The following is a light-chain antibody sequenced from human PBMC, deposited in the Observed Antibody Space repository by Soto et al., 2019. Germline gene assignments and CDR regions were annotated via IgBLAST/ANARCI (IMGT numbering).Light chain of an antibody. J-gene: IGLJ2*01. CDR3: SSNAGSNNLV. CDR1: SSDVGDYNY. V-gene: IGLV2-8*01. Sequence: QSVLTQPPSASGTPGQSVTIPCTGTSSDVGDYNYVSWYQQHPGKAPKLMIYEVSRRPSGVPDRFSGSKSGNTASLTVSGLQAEDEADYYCSSNAGSNNLVFGGGTQLTVL. CDR2: EVS.